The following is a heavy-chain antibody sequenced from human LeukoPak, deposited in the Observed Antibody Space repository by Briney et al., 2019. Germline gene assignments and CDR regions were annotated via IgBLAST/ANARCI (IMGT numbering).Heavy chain of an antibody. CDR3: ARDFRTARRTFDY. Sequence: KSGGSLRLSCAASGFTFSDYYMSWIRQSPGKGLEGVSYISSRSTYTSYVDSVEGRFSISRDNAKNSLYLQMNSLRAEDTAVYYCARDFRTARRTFDYWGQGALVTVSS. CDR2: ISSRSTYT. D-gene: IGHD2-21*02. J-gene: IGHJ4*02. CDR1: GFTFSDYY. V-gene: IGHV3-11*05.